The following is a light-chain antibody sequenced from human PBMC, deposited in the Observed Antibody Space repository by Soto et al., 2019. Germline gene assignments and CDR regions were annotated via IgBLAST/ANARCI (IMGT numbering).Light chain of an antibody. Sequence: EIVLTQSPGTLSLSPWERATFSCRASQSVSSNYLAWYQQKPGQAPRLLIYDASNRATGIPARFSGSGSGTDFTLTISSLEPEDFAVYYCQQYGSSGTFGQGTKVDIK. CDR1: QSVSSNY. V-gene: IGKV3-20*01. CDR3: QQYGSSGT. CDR2: DAS. J-gene: IGKJ1*01.